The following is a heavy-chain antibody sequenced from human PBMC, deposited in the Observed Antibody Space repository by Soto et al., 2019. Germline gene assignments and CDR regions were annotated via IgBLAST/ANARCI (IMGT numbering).Heavy chain of an antibody. J-gene: IGHJ4*02. CDR1: GGSISSISHS. CDR3: ARLVNGTQYYFDL. Sequence: SETLSLTFTVSGGSISSISHSWGRIRQSPGQGLEWIGNIFYTGITYYNPSLRSRVTISADTSKNHFSLKLRSVTVADTAVYSCARLVNGTQYYFDLWGQGSLVAVSS. CDR2: IFYTGIT. D-gene: IGHD1-1*01. V-gene: IGHV4-39*02.